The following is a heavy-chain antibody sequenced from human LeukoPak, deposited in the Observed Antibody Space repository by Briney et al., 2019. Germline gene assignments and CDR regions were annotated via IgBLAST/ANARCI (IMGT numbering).Heavy chain of an antibody. J-gene: IGHJ6*02. V-gene: IGHV4-34*01. CDR2: INHSGST. Sequence: SETLSLTCTVSGGSISSYYWSWIRQPPGKGLEWIGEINHSGSTNYNPSLKSRVTISVDTSKNQFSLKLSSVTAADTAVYYCAXXXXXXXXXXXPKNYYYYGMDVWGQGTTVTVSS. CDR1: GGSISSYY. CDR3: AXXXXXXXXXXXPKNYYYYGMDV.